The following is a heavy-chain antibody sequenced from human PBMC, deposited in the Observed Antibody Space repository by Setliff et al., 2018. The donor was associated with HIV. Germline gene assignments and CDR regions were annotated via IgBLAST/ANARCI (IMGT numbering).Heavy chain of an antibody. V-gene: IGHV3-23*01. CDR3: ARGKRGYRGYGGDY. Sequence: GGSLRLSCAASGFTFSSSGMSWVRQAPGKGLEWVSSISGSGTGTYYADSVKGRFTISRDNSKNTLYLQMNSLRAEDTAVYYCARGKRGYRGYGGDYWGQGTLVTVSS. CDR2: ISGSGTGT. CDR1: GFTFSSSG. J-gene: IGHJ4*02. D-gene: IGHD5-12*01.